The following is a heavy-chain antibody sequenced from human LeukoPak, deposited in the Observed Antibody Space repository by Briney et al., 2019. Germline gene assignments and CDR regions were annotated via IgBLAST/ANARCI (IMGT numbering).Heavy chain of an antibody. V-gene: IGHV3-30*03. Sequence: GRSLRLSCAASGFTFSSYGMHWVRQAPGKGLEWVAVISYDGSNKYYADSVKGRFTISRDNAQNSLSLQMNILRPQDTAVYYCARAYCRTTNCCYPSWGQGTLVTVSS. CDR2: ISYDGSNK. D-gene: IGHD2-2*01. CDR1: GFTFSSYG. J-gene: IGHJ5*02. CDR3: ARAYCRTTNCCYPS.